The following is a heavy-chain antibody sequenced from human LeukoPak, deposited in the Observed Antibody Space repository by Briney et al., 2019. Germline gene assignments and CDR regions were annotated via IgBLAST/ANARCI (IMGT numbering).Heavy chain of an antibody. Sequence: GGSLRLSGAASGFAFSSYVMNWVRQAPGKGLEWVSTISGSGGTTDYADSVKGRFTISRDNAKNSLYLQMDSLRAEDTAVYYCARDFDRSGDYHHFDVWGQGTLVTVSS. D-gene: IGHD3-9*01. CDR2: ISGSGGTT. J-gene: IGHJ4*02. V-gene: IGHV3-23*01. CDR1: GFAFSSYV. CDR3: ARDFDRSGDYHHFDV.